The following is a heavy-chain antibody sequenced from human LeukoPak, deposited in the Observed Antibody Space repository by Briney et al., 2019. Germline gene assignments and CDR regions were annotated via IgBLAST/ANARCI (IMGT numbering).Heavy chain of an antibody. CDR3: ARGIVGATFGLDY. Sequence: ASVKVSCKASGGTFSSYAISWVRQAPGQGLEWMGWISGYNGNTNYEQKVQGRVTMTTDTSTNTAYMELRSLRSDDTAVYYCARGIVGATFGLDYWGQGTLVTVSS. CDR2: ISGYNGNT. V-gene: IGHV1-18*01. D-gene: IGHD1-26*01. J-gene: IGHJ4*02. CDR1: GGTFSSYA.